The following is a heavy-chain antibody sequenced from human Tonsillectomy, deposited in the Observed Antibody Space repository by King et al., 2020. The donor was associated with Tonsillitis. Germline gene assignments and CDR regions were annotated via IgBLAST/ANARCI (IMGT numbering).Heavy chain of an antibody. CDR2: IIPIFGTT. V-gene: IGHV1-69*01. D-gene: IGHD2-21*02. CDR3: ARDTAYCGHDCTYGMDV. CDR1: GGTFNRYA. J-gene: IGHJ6*02. Sequence: VQLVESGAEVKKPGSTVKVSCTASGGTFNRYAISWVRQAPGQGLEWMGVIIPIFGTTHYAQKFQGRVTITADESTNTACMELSSLRSEDTAVYYCARDTAYCGHDCTYGMDVWGQGTTVTVSS.